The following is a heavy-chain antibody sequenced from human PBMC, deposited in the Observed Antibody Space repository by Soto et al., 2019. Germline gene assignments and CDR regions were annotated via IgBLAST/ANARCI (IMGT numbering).Heavy chain of an antibody. Sequence: SETLSLTCTVSGGSISSYYRSWIRQPPGKGLEWIGYIYYSGSTNYNPSLKSRVTISVDTSKNQFSLKLSSVTAADTAVYYCARVDGYSSGWYYFDYWGQGTLVTVSS. CDR2: IYYSGST. CDR3: ARVDGYSSGWYYFDY. CDR1: GGSISSYY. J-gene: IGHJ4*02. V-gene: IGHV4-59*01. D-gene: IGHD6-19*01.